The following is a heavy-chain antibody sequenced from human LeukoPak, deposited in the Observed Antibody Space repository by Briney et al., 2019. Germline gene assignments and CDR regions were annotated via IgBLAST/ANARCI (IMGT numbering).Heavy chain of an antibody. D-gene: IGHD1-26*01. CDR3: VRHSGASPHYFDY. V-gene: IGHV4-59*08. CDR2: IHYSGST. CDR1: GVSISNYY. J-gene: IGHJ4*02. Sequence: KPSETLSLTCTVSGVSISNYYWSWIRQPPGKGLEWIGFIHYSGSTHYSPSLESRVTMSVATSNNQFSLKLSSVTAADTAIYYCVRHSGASPHYFDYWGQGTLVTVSS.